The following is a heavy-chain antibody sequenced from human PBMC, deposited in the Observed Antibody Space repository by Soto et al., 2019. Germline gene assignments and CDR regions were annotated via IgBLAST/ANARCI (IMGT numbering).Heavy chain of an antibody. CDR3: ARDRVGTAMAHNWFDP. V-gene: IGHV1-69*06. Sequence: QVQLVQSGAEVKKPGSSVKVSCKASGGTFSSYAISWVRQAPGQGLECMGGIIPIFGTANYAQKFQGRVTITADKSTSTAYMELSSLRSEDTAVYFCARDRVGTAMAHNWFDPWGQGTLGTVSS. CDR2: IIPIFGTA. J-gene: IGHJ5*02. D-gene: IGHD5-18*01. CDR1: GGTFSSYA.